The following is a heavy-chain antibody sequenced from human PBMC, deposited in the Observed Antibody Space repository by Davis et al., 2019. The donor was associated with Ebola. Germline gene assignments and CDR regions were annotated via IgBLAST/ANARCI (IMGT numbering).Heavy chain of an antibody. CDR2: ISGSGYNT. V-gene: IGHV3-23*01. CDR1: GFTFSSYW. Sequence: GGSLRLSCAASGFTFSSYWMHWVRQAPGKGLEWVSGISGSGYNTYYADSVKGRFTISRDNSRNTQYLQMNSLRVEDTAVYYCAKGGLWGHGMDVWGQGTTVTVSS. CDR3: AKGGLWGHGMDV. D-gene: IGHD4/OR15-4a*01. J-gene: IGHJ6*02.